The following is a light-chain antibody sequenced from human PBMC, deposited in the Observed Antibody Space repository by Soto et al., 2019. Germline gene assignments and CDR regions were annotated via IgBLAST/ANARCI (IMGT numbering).Light chain of an antibody. CDR3: MQALQMPIT. V-gene: IGKV2-28*01. Sequence: DIVMTQSPLSLPVTPGAPASISCRSSESLLHGNGYKYLDWYLQKTGQSPQLLIYFVSNRDSGVPARFSGSWSGTDFTLKISVEEAEDVAVYDSMQALQMPITFGQVTLLEIK. CDR2: FVS. J-gene: IGKJ5*01. CDR1: ESLLHGNGYKY.